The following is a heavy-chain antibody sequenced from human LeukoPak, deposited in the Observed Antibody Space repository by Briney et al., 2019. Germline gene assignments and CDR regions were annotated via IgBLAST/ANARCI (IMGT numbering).Heavy chain of an antibody. J-gene: IGHJ4*02. V-gene: IGHV3-7*01. CDR3: ARLHCTGGSCYSYFVY. Sequence: GGSLRLSCAASGFTFSTYFMSWVRQAPGKGLEWVASMKGDGSEEYYVDSVKGRFTISRDNAKNSLYLQMNSLRAEDTADYYCARLHCTGGSCYSYFVYWGQGTQVTVSS. D-gene: IGHD2-15*01. CDR1: GFTFSTYF. CDR2: MKGDGSEE.